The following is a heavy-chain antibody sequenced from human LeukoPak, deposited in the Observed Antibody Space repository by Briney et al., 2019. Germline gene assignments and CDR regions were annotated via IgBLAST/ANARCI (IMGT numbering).Heavy chain of an antibody. J-gene: IGHJ4*02. Sequence: SGPTLVNPTQTLTLTCTFSGFSLSTHGMRVSWIRQPPGKALEWLARIDWDDEKFYSTSLKTRLTISKDTSKNKVVLTMTNMDPVDTATYYCARKSSGYYFDYWGQGTLVTVSS. CDR1: GFSLSTHGMR. CDR3: ARKSSGYYFDY. V-gene: IGHV2-70*04. CDR2: IDWDDEK. D-gene: IGHD3-22*01.